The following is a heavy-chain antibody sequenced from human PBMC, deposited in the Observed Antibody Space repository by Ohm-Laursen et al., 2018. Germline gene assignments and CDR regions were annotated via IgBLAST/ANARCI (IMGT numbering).Heavy chain of an antibody. CDR1: GFTFSSYG. CDR2: IWYDGSNN. Sequence: SLRLSCAASGFTFSSYGMHWVRQAPGKGLEWVAVIWYDGSNNYYADSVKGRFTISRDNSKNTLYLQMNSLRAEDTAVYYCARGSGSLRHYFDYWGQGTLVTVSS. D-gene: IGHD1-26*01. V-gene: IGHV3-33*08. CDR3: ARGSGSLRHYFDY. J-gene: IGHJ4*02.